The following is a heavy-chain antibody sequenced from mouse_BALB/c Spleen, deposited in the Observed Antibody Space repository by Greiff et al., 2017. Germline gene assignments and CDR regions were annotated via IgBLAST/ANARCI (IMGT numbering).Heavy chain of an antibody. Sequence: EVQLVESGGGLVKPGGSLKLSCAASGFTFSSYAMSWVRQSPEKRLEWVAEISSGGSYTYYPDTVTGRFTISRDNAKNTLYLEMSSLRSEDTAMYYCARAAGSSWYFDVWGARTTVTVSS. V-gene: IGHV5-9-4*01. D-gene: IGHD1-1*01. CDR1: GFTFSSYA. CDR3: ARAAGSSWYFDV. CDR2: ISSGGSYT. J-gene: IGHJ1*01.